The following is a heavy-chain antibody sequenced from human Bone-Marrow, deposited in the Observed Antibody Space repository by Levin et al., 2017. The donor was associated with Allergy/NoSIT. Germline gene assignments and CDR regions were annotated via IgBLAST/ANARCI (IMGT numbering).Heavy chain of an antibody. CDR3: ARAPIDSSGYYYGYYYGMDV. CDR2: IIPIFGTA. V-gene: IGHV1-69*13. Sequence: ASVKVSCKASGGTFSSYAISWVRQAPGQGLEWMGGIIPIFGTANYAQKFQGRVTITADESTSTAYMELSSLRSEDTAVYYCARAPIDSSGYYYGYYYGMDVWGQGTTVTVSS. D-gene: IGHD3-22*01. J-gene: IGHJ6*02. CDR1: GGTFSSYA.